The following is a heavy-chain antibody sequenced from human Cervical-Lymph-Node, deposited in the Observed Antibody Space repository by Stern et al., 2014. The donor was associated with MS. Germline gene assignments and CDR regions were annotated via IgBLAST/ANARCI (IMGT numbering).Heavy chain of an antibody. CDR3: AHRYQLLSVY. CDR2: IYWNDDK. CDR1: GFSLSTSGVG. D-gene: IGHD2-2*01. Sequence: QIPLKESGPTLVKPTQTLTLTCTFSGFSLSTSGVGVGWIRQPPGKALEWLALIYWNDDKRYSPSLKNRLTITKDTPKNQVVLTMTNMDPVDTATYYCAHRYQLLSVYWGQGTLVTVSS. V-gene: IGHV2-5*01. J-gene: IGHJ4*02.